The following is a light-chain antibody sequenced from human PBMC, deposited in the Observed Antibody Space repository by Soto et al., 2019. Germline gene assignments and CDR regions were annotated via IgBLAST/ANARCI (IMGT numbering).Light chain of an antibody. CDR1: QTLSSSF. Sequence: IVLTQSPGTLSLSPGERATLSCRTSQTLSSSFLAWYQQTPGQAPRLLIYDTSTRAIDIPDRFSGSGSGTDFTLTISRLEPEDFAVYYCQQYGYLGTFGQGTKVEFK. CDR3: QQYGYLGT. CDR2: DTS. J-gene: IGKJ1*01. V-gene: IGKV3-20*01.